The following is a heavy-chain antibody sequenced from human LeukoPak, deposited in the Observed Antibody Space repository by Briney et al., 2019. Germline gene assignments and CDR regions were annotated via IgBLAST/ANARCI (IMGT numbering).Heavy chain of an antibody. CDR1: GGPINSYS. V-gene: IGHV4-4*07. CDR3: ARGGVYAFDI. J-gene: IGHJ3*02. Sequence: SETLSLTCTVSGGPINSYSWSWLRQPAAKGLEWIGRIYTSGSTSYNPSLKSRVTMSVDTPKSQFSLELSSVTAADTAVYYCARGGVYAFDIWGQGKMGTVSS. D-gene: IGHD3-3*01. CDR2: IYTSGST.